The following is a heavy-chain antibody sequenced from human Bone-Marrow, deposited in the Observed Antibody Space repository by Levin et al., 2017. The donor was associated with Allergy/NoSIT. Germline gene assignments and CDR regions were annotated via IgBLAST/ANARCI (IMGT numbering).Heavy chain of an antibody. CDR2: IIPMIGTT. V-gene: IGHV1-69*13. D-gene: IGHD1-26*01. CDR1: GGTFSGNA. CDR3: ARDGYGGSYYQSEYGMDV. J-gene: IGHJ6*02. Sequence: SVKVSCRASGGTFSGNAISWVRQAPGQGLEWMGWIIPMIGTTNYAQKFQGRVTITADESTSTIYMELSSLRSEDTAFYYCARDGYGGSYYQSEYGMDVWGQGTTVTVSS.